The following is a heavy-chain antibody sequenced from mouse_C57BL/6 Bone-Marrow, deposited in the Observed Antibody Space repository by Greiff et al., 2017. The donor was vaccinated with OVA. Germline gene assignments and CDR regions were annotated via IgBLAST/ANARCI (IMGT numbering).Heavy chain of an antibody. V-gene: IGHV14-3*02. J-gene: IGHJ4*01. Sequence: VQLQQSGAELVKPGASVKLSCTASGFKIKDTYVHWVNQRPEQGLEWIGEIDPADETTKYDPKFQGKATITADTTTNTAYLQLSSQTSEDTAVYFCAEGGWSYVMDYWGQGTSVTVSS. D-gene: IGHD2-3*01. CDR3: AEGGWSYVMDY. CDR1: GFKIKDTY. CDR2: IDPADETT.